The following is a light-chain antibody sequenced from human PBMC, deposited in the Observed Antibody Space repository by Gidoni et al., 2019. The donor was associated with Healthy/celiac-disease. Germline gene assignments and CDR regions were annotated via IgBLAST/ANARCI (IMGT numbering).Light chain of an antibody. CDR2: QDD. CDR3: QSWDSSTAGVV. Sequence: SYEVTQPPSVSVSPGQTASITCSGDKLGDKYACWYQQKPGQSPVLVIYQDDKRPSGIPERFSGSNSGNTATLTISGTQAMDEADYYCQSWDSSTAGVVFGGGTKLTVL. J-gene: IGLJ2*01. V-gene: IGLV3-1*01. CDR1: KLGDKY.